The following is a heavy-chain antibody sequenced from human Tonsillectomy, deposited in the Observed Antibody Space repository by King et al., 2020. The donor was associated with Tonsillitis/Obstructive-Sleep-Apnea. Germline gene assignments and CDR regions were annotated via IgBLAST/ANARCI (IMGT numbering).Heavy chain of an antibody. CDR2: ISSSSSYT. V-gene: IGHV3-11*05. Sequence: VQLVESGGGLVKPGGSLRLSCAASGFTFSDYYMSWIRQAPGKGLEWVSYISSSSSYTNYADSMKGRFTISRDNAKNSLYLQMNSLRAEDTAVYYCASAYCGGDCPPDYWGQGTLVTVSS. J-gene: IGHJ4*02. D-gene: IGHD2-21*01. CDR3: ASAYCGGDCPPDY. CDR1: GFTFSDYY.